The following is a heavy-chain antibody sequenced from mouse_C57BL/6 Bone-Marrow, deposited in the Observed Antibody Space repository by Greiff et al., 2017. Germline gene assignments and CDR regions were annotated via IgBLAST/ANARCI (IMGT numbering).Heavy chain of an antibody. Sequence: QVQLQQPGAELVKPGASVKMSCKASGYTFTSYWITWVRQRPGQGLEWIGDIYPGGGSTNYNEKFKSKATLTVDTAYSTAYLQLSSLRSEDEAVFYCARSYYDYGDYWGQGTSVTVSS. CDR2: IYPGGGST. D-gene: IGHD2-4*01. V-gene: IGHV1-55*01. CDR3: ARSYYDYGDY. CDR1: GYTFTSYW. J-gene: IGHJ4*01.